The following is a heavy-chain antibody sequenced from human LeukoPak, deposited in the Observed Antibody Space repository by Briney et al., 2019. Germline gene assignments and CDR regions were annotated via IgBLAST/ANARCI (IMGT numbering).Heavy chain of an antibody. Sequence: GGSLRLSCAASGFTFSDYYMSWIRQAPGKGLEWVSYISSSGSTIYYADSVKGRFTIFRDNAKNSLYLQMNSLRAEDTAVYYCARDRYSSSWYYFDYWGQGTLVTVSS. CDR1: GFTFSDYY. V-gene: IGHV3-11*01. D-gene: IGHD6-13*01. J-gene: IGHJ4*02. CDR3: ARDRYSSSWYYFDY. CDR2: ISSSGSTI.